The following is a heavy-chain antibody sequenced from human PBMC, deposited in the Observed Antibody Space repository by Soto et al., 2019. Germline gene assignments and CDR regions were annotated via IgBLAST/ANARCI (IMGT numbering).Heavy chain of an antibody. V-gene: IGHV3-23*01. CDR3: AKGRGGSGSLTPRVDF. J-gene: IGHJ4*02. CDR1: GFTFDNYA. CDR2: ISGGGDTT. Sequence: EVQLLESGGGVVQPGGSLRLSCAASGFTFDNYAMTWVRQAPGKGLEWVSAISGGGDTTSYADSVKGRFTVSRDGSKNTLYLQMSSLRAEDTALYYCAKGRGGSGSLTPRVDFWGQGTLVTVSS. D-gene: IGHD3-10*01.